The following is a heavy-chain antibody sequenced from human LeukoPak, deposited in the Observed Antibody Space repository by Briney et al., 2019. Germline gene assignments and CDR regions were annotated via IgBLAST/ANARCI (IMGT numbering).Heavy chain of an antibody. D-gene: IGHD3-22*01. J-gene: IGHJ3*02. CDR1: GYTVTSYG. Sequence: GASVKVSCKASGYTVTSYGISWVRQAPGQGLEWMGRISAYNGNTNYAQKLQGRVTMTTDTSTSTAYMELRSLRSDDTAVYYCARDLNRNYDSSGYYYSDAFDIWGQGTMVTVSS. V-gene: IGHV1-18*01. CDR3: ARDLNRNYDSSGYYYSDAFDI. CDR2: ISAYNGNT.